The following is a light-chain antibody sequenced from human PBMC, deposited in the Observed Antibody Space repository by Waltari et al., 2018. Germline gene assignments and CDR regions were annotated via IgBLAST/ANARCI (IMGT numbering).Light chain of an antibody. CDR1: QGVGRY. CDR3: QKYVNLPGT. CDR2: DAS. V-gene: IGKV3-20*01. Sequence: CRASQGVGRYLVWYQKKPGQAPRLLIYDASTRATGIPDRFSGSGSGTDFSLNISRLESEDFAVYYCQKYVNLPGTFGQGTKVEIK. J-gene: IGKJ1*01.